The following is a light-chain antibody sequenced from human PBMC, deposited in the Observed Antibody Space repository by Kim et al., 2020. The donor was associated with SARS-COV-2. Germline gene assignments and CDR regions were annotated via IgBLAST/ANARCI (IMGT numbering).Light chain of an antibody. Sequence: EIVMTQSPATLSVSPGERATLSCRASQTVRTNLVWYQQEPGQAPRVLIDLASNRATGIPARFSGSGSGTDFTLTSSSLQSDDVAVYYCLQRNAWPLTFGGGTKVDIK. CDR3: LQRNAWPLT. V-gene: IGKV3-15*01. CDR1: QTVRTN. CDR2: LAS. J-gene: IGKJ4*01.